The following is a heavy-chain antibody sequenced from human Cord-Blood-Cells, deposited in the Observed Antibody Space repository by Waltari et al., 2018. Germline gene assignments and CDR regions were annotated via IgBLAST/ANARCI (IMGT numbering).Heavy chain of an antibody. D-gene: IGHD1-26*01. CDR2: IYSGGST. J-gene: IGHJ6*02. CDR3: AREGMVGATYYYGMDV. Sequence: EVQLVETGGGLIQPGGSLRLSCAASGFTVSSNYMSWVRRAPGKGLEWVSVIYSGGSTYYADSVKGRFTISRDNSKNTLYLQMNSLRAEDTAVYYCAREGMVGATYYYGMDVWGQGTTVTVSS. V-gene: IGHV3-53*02. CDR1: GFTVSSNY.